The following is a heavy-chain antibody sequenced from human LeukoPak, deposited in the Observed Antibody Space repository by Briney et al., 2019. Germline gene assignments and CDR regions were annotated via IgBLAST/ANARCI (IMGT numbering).Heavy chain of an antibody. CDR2: INHSGST. CDR3: ARGRDYDILTGYSVTTHFDY. CDR1: GGSFSGYY. V-gene: IGHV4-34*01. Sequence: SETLSLTRAVYGGSFSGYYWSWIRQPPGKGLEWIGEINHSGSTNYNPSLKSRVTISVDTSKNQFSLKLSSVTAADTAVYYCARGRDYDILTGYSVTTHFDYWGQGTLVTVSS. D-gene: IGHD3-9*01. J-gene: IGHJ4*02.